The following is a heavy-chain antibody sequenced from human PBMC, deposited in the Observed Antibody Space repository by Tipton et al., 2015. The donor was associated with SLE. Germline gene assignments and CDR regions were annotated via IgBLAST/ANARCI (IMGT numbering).Heavy chain of an antibody. J-gene: IGHJ3*02. CDR2: ISHSGST. V-gene: IGHV4-34*01. CDR1: GGSFSGYY. Sequence: TLSLTCAVYGGSFSGYYWTWIRQPPGKGLEWIGEISHSGSTNYNPSLKSRVTISVDTSKNQFSLKLSSVTAADTAVYYCAREVDAFDIWGQGTMVTVSS. CDR3: AREVDAFDI.